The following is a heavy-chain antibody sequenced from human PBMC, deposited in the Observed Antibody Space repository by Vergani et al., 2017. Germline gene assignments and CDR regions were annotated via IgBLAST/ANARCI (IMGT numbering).Heavy chain of an antibody. V-gene: IGHV3-23*01. Sequence: EVQLLESGGGLVQPGGSLRLTCAASEFTFSNYAMNWVRQAPGKGLELVSGISGSGLSAYYTDSVKGRFTISRDNSKNMLFLQMNNLRTEDTAIYYCAKQYFVSGNYLFDYWGQGTLVTVSS. CDR3: AKQYFVSGNYLFDY. CDR1: EFTFSNYA. D-gene: IGHD3-10*01. J-gene: IGHJ4*02. CDR2: ISGSGLSA.